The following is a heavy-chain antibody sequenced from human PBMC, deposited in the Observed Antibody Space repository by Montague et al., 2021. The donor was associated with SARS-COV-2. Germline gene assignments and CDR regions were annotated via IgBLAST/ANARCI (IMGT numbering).Heavy chain of an antibody. V-gene: IGHV4-39*01. CDR1: GGSISSSSYY. CDR2: TYYSGST. Sequence: SETLSLTCTVSGGSISSSSYYWGWIRQPPGKGLEWIGSTYYSGSTYYNPSLKSRVTISVDTSKNQFSLKLSSVTAADTAVYYCARQRRGGLVSTPRFFDYWGQGTLVTVSS. J-gene: IGHJ4*02. D-gene: IGHD6-19*01. CDR3: ARQRRGGLVSTPRFFDY.